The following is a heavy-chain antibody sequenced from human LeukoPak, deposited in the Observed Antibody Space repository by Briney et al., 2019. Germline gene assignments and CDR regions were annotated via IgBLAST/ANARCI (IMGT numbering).Heavy chain of an antibody. CDR2: FDPEDGET. Sequence: ASVKVSCKVSGYTLTELSIHWVRQAPGKGLEWMGGFDPEDGETIYAQKFQGRVTMTEDTSTDTAYMELSSLRSEDTAVYYCATGGYNWNDNADYAFDIWGQGTMVTVSS. D-gene: IGHD1-20*01. V-gene: IGHV1-24*01. J-gene: IGHJ3*02. CDR1: GYTLTELS. CDR3: ATGGYNWNDNADYAFDI.